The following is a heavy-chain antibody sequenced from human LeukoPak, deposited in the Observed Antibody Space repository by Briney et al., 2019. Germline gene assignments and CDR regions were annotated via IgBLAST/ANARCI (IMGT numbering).Heavy chain of an antibody. Sequence: GGSLRLSCAASGFTFSPYWMHWVRQAPGKGLVWVSHINTDGSSTTYADSVKGRFTISRDNAKSTLYLLMNSLRAEDTAVYYCARDSNYGMDVWGQGTTVTVSS. J-gene: IGHJ6*02. CDR1: GFTFSPYW. V-gene: IGHV3-74*01. D-gene: IGHD2/OR15-2a*01. CDR3: ARDSNYGMDV. CDR2: INTDGSST.